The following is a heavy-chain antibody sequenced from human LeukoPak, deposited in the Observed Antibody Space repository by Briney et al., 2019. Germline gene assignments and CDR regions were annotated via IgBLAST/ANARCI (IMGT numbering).Heavy chain of an antibody. Sequence: SETLSLTCIVSGYSISSGYYWGWIRQPPGKGLEWIGSIYHSGTTYYNPSLKGRVTISVDTSKNQFSLKLTSVTAADTAVYYCARAVLYWSPGTLVTVSS. D-gene: IGHD3-10*01. V-gene: IGHV4-38-2*02. CDR2: IYHSGTT. CDR1: GYSISSGYY. J-gene: IGHJ4*02. CDR3: ARAVLY.